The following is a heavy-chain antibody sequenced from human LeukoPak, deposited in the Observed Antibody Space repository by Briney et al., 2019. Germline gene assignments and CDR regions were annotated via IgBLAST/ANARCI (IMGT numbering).Heavy chain of an antibody. CDR2: INPNSGGT. D-gene: IGHD1-26*01. CDR3: ARDRSGSINFDY. CDR1: GYTFTCYY. J-gene: IGHJ4*02. Sequence: ASVKVSCKASGYTFTCYYMHWMRQAPGQGLEWMGWINPNSGGTNYPQKFQGRVTMTRDTSISTAYMELSRLRSDDTAVYYCARDRSGSINFDYWGQGTLVTVSS. V-gene: IGHV1-2*02.